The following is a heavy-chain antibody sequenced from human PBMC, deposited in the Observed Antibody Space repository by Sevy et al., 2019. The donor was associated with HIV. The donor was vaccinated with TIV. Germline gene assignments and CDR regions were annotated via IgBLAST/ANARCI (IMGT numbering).Heavy chain of an antibody. CDR2: INPGDSDP. V-gene: IGHV5-51*01. CDR1: GYSSTHYW. CDR3: ARLTGYEPYSYYALDV. Sequence: GESLKISCEGSGYSSTHYWIAWVRQIPGKGLEWMGIINPGDSDPPYSPSFQGQVTISADKSINIAYLQWSRLKASETAMYYCARLTGYEPYSYYALDVWGQGTTVTVSS. D-gene: IGHD5-12*01. J-gene: IGHJ6*02.